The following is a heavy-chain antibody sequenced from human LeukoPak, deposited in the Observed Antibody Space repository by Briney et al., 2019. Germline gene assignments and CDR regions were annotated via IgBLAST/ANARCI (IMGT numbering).Heavy chain of an antibody. CDR2: IYYRGST. Sequence: PSETLSPTCTVSGGSINNYYWSWIRQPPGKGLEWIGYIYYRGSTNYNPSLKSRVTFSVDTSKNQFSLKLNSVTAADTAVYYCARGGDYGDLRYFDYWGQGTLVTVSS. D-gene: IGHD4-17*01. V-gene: IGHV4-59*01. J-gene: IGHJ4*02. CDR3: ARGGDYGDLRYFDY. CDR1: GGSINNYY.